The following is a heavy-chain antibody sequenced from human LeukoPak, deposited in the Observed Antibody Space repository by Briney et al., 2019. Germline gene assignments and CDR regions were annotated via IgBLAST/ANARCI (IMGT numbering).Heavy chain of an antibody. CDR1: GFTFSSYS. V-gene: IGHV3-21*01. Sequence: GGSLRLSCAASGFTFSSYSMNWVRQAPGKGLEWVSSISSSSSYIYYADSVKGRFTISRDNAKNSLYLQMNSLRAEGTAVYYCARDEYYYDSSGYYNWFDPWGQGTLVTVSS. J-gene: IGHJ5*02. CDR2: ISSSSSYI. D-gene: IGHD3-22*01. CDR3: ARDEYYYDSSGYYNWFDP.